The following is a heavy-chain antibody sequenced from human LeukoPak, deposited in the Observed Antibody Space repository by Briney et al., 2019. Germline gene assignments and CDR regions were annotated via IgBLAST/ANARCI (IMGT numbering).Heavy chain of an antibody. CDR3: ARDDLPYGSGKYRPFDY. Sequence: GGSLRLSCAASGFTFSSYAMHWVRQAPGKGLEWVAVMSYDGSNKYYADSVKGRFTISRDNSKNTLYLQMNSLRAEDTAVYYCARDDLPYGSGKYRPFDYWGQGTLVTVSS. J-gene: IGHJ4*02. CDR1: GFTFSSYA. CDR2: MSYDGSNK. D-gene: IGHD3-10*01. V-gene: IGHV3-30-3*01.